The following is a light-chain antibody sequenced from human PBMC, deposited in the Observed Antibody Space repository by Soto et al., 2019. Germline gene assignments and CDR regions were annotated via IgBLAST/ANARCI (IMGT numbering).Light chain of an antibody. J-gene: IGKJ1*01. CDR3: QHYDKSPMWT. V-gene: IGKV3-20*01. CDR2: GAS. CDR1: QNVDSTY. Sequence: EFVLTQSPGTLSLSPGERATLSCRASQNVDSTYLAWYQQKPGQAPRLLIYGASIRATGVPDRLSGSGSGTEFTLIISRLEPEDFALYYCQHYDKSPMWTFGQGTKVESK.